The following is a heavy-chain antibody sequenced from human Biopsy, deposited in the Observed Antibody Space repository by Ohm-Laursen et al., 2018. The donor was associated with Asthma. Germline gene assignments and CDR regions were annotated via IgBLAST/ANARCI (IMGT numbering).Heavy chain of an antibody. CDR3: ARPYYDSSGYYYENLSFDY. D-gene: IGHD3-22*01. CDR2: INAGNGNT. Sequence: ASVKVSCKASGYTFINYAIHWVRQAPGQRLEWMGWINAGNGNTKYSQRFQGRVTITRDTSASTAYMELSSLSSEDTAVYYCARPYYDSSGYYYENLSFDYWGQGTLVTVSS. J-gene: IGHJ4*02. CDR1: GYTFINYA. V-gene: IGHV1-3*01.